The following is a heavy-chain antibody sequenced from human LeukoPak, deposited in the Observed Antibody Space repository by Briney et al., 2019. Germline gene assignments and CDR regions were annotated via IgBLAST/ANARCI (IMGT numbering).Heavy chain of an antibody. CDR1: GFTFSSNY. CDR3: AKRRRGTIFGVARDY. J-gene: IGHJ4*02. CDR2: IYSGGST. D-gene: IGHD3-3*01. V-gene: IGHV3-53*01. Sequence: GGSLRLSCAASGFTFSSNYMSWVRQAPGKGLEWVSVIYSGGSTYYADSVKGRFTISRDNSKNTLYLQMNSLRAEDTAVYYCAKRRRGTIFGVARDYWGQGTLVTVSS.